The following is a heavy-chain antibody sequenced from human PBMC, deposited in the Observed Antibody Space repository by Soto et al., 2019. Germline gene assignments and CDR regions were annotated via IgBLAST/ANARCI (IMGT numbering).Heavy chain of an antibody. CDR2: IDPSDSYT. Sequence: GESLKISCKGSGYSFTSYWISWVRQMPGKGLEWMGRIDPSDSYTNYSPSFQGHVTISADKSISTAYLQWSSLKASDTAMYYCARNDIVVVPAALDPTDYWGQGTLVTVSS. CDR1: GYSFTSYW. J-gene: IGHJ4*02. D-gene: IGHD2-2*01. CDR3: ARNDIVVVPAALDPTDY. V-gene: IGHV5-10-1*01.